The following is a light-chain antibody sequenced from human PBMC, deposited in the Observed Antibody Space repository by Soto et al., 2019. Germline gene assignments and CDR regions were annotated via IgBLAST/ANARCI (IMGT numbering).Light chain of an antibody. CDR1: QSVSSGY. V-gene: IGKV3-20*01. CDR3: QQYVTSPLT. J-gene: IGKJ4*01. CDR2: GAS. Sequence: EIVLTQSPGTLSLSPGERATLSFRASQSVSSGYLGWYQQKPGQAPRLLIYGASSRATGIPDRFSGSGSGTDFTLPSSGLEPEDFGVYYCQQYVTSPLTFGGGTKVEIK.